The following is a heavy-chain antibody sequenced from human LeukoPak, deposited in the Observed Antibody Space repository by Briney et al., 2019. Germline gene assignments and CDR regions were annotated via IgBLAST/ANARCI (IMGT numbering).Heavy chain of an antibody. D-gene: IGHD5-18*01. V-gene: IGHV6-1*01. Sequence: SQTLSLTCAISGDSVSSNSAAWNWIRQSPSRGLEWLGRTYYRSKWYNDYAVSVKSRITINPDTSKNQFSLQLNSVTPEDTAVYYCARGQYYTGYSYGFVANWFDPWGQGTLVTVSS. CDR2: TYYRSKWYN. J-gene: IGHJ5*02. CDR3: ARGQYYTGYSYGFVANWFDP. CDR1: GDSVSSNSAA.